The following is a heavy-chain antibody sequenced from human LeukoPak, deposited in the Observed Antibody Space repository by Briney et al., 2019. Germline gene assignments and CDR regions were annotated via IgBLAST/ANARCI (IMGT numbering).Heavy chain of an antibody. CDR1: GXSISSYY. J-gene: IGHJ3*02. CDR2: IYYSGST. V-gene: IGHV4-59*01. CDR3: ARGGTAVIAPYAFDI. D-gene: IGHD4-23*01. Sequence: PSETLSLTCTVSGXSISSYYWSWIRQPPGKGLEWMGYIYYSGSTNYNPSVKSRVAMSVDTSKKQFSLKLSSLTAADTAVYYCARGGTAVIAPYAFDIWGQGTMVTVSS.